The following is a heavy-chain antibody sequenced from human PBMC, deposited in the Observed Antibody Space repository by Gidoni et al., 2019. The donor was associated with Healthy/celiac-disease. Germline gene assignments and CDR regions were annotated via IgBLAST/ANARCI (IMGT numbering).Heavy chain of an antibody. Sequence: EVQLLESGGGLVQPGGSLRLFCAASGFTFRSYAMSWVRQAPGKGLEWVSAISGSGGSTYYADSVKGRFTISRDNSKNTLYLQMNSLRAEDTAVYYCAKLTLEYSSSPAVDYWGQGTLVTVSS. CDR2: ISGSGGST. V-gene: IGHV3-23*01. J-gene: IGHJ4*02. CDR3: AKLTLEYSSSPAVDY. D-gene: IGHD6-6*01. CDR1: GFTFRSYA.